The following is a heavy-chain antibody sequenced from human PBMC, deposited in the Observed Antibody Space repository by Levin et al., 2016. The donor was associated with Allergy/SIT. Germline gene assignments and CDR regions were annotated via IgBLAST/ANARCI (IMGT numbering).Heavy chain of an antibody. J-gene: IGHJ4*02. D-gene: IGHD3-22*01. CDR3: ARGFYYYTSSDYYPLPFHF. CDR1: EYNFTNYA. CDR2: INTGNGNT. Sequence: ASVKVSCKASEYNFTNYAMDWVRQAPGQRLEWMGSINTGNGNTKYSQNFQGRVTITRDTSASTAYMELSSLRSADTAVYSCARGFYYYTSSDYYPLPFHFWGQGTLLTVSS. V-gene: IGHV1-3*04.